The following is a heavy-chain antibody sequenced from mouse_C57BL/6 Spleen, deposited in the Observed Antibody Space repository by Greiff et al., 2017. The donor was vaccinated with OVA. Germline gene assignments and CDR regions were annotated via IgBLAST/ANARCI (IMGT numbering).Heavy chain of an antibody. CDR1: GFSFNTYA. Sequence: EVQLVESGGGLVQPKGSLKLSCAASGFSFNTYAMNWVRQAPGKGLEWVARIRSKSNNYATYYADSVKDRFTISRDDSESMLYLQMNNLKTEDTAMYYCVRHATVVDWYFDVWGTGTTVTVSS. CDR2: IRSKSNNYAT. D-gene: IGHD1-1*01. CDR3: VRHATVVDWYFDV. J-gene: IGHJ1*03. V-gene: IGHV10-1*01.